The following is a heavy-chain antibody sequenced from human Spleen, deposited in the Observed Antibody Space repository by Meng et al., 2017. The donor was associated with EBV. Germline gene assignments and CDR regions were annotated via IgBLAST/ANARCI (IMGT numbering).Heavy chain of an antibody. D-gene: IGHD6-19*01. V-gene: IGHV1-18*01. Sequence: QIQLVQSGPEVNKPGASVRVSCKVSNYTSGLYGLSWVRQAPGQGLEWVGWISAYDGHTDYAQKFHGRVTVTIDTSTRTGYMEVRSLSSDDTAVYYCATTQGLANWFDPWGQGTLVTASS. CDR2: ISAYDGHT. J-gene: IGHJ5*02. CDR3: ATTQGLANWFDP. CDR1: NYTSGLYG.